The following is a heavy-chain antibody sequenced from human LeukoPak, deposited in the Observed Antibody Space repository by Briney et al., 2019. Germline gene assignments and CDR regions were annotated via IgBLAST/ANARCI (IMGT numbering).Heavy chain of an antibody. Sequence: PGGSLRLSCAASGFTFSSYEMNWVRQAPGKGLEWVSYISSSGSTIYYADSVKGRSTISRDNAKNSLYLQMNSLRAEDTAVYYCARENIVVVDRFDYWGQGTLVTVSS. CDR2: ISSSGSTI. V-gene: IGHV3-48*03. J-gene: IGHJ4*02. D-gene: IGHD2-15*01. CDR3: ARENIVVVDRFDY. CDR1: GFTFSSYE.